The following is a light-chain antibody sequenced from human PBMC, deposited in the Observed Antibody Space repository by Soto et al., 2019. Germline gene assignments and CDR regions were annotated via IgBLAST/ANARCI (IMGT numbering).Light chain of an antibody. CDR3: GTWDSSLSAYV. CDR1: SSNIGNNY. CDR2: DNN. V-gene: IGLV1-51*01. J-gene: IGLJ1*01. Sequence: QSVLTQPPSVSAAPGQKVTISCSGSSSNIGNNYVSWYQQLPGTAPKLLIYDNNKRPSGIPDRFSGSKSGTSATLGITGLQTGDEADYHCGTWDSSLSAYVFGTGTKLTV.